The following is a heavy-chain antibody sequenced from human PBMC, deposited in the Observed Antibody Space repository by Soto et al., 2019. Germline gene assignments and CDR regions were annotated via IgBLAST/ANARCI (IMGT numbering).Heavy chain of an antibody. V-gene: IGHV1-69*01. J-gene: IGHJ6*02. CDR1: GGTFSTYG. CDR3: ARETGYCTTSTCRQAIYAMDV. D-gene: IGHD2-8*01. Sequence: QVQLVQSGAEVKKPGSSVKVSCKASGGTFSTYGVSWVRQAPGQGLEWMGGIIPIYGSTNYAQNFQGRVIITADESTSTAYLGLSSLRSDDTAVYFCARETGYCTTSTCRQAIYAMDVWGQGTTVTVSS. CDR2: IIPIYGST.